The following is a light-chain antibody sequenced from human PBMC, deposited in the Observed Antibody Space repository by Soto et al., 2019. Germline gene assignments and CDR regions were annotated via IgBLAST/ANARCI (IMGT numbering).Light chain of an antibody. CDR3: QTWGTGIRV. Sequence: QPVLTQSPSASASLGASVKLTCTLSSGHSSYAIAWHQQQPEKGPRYLMKLNSDGSHSKGDGIPDRFSGSSSGAERYLTISSLQSEDEDCCQTWGTGIRVFGGGTKLTVL. CDR1: SGHSSYA. J-gene: IGLJ2*01. V-gene: IGLV4-69*01. CDR2: LNSDGSH.